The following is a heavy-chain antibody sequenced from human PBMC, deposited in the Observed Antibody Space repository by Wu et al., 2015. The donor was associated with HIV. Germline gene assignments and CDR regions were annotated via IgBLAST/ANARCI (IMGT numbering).Heavy chain of an antibody. Sequence: QVQLVQSGSEVKKPGASVKVSCKSSGYTFTSYYIHWLRQAPGQGLEWMAWITPNSGGTNSAQMFQGRVTMTRDTSITTVYLELSSLRSEDTAVYYCARDGDSSGYYYVRGDAFDIWGQGTMVTVSS. CDR2: ITPNSGGT. D-gene: IGHD3-22*01. CDR1: GYTFTSYY. CDR3: ARDGDSSGYYYVRGDAFDI. J-gene: IGHJ3*02. V-gene: IGHV1-2*02.